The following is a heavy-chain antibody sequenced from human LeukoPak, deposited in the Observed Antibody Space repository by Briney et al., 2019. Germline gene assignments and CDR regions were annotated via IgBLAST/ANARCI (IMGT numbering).Heavy chain of an antibody. CDR3: ATLTGGDDAFDI. CDR1: GGSISSYY. D-gene: IGHD4-23*01. V-gene: IGHV4-59*01. CDR2: IDYSGST. J-gene: IGHJ3*02. Sequence: SETLSLTCTVSGGSISSYYWSWIRLPPGKGLEWIGYIDYSGSTNYNPSLKSRVTISVLTSKNRFSLKLSSVTAADTAVYYCATLTGGDDAFDIWGQGTMVTVSS.